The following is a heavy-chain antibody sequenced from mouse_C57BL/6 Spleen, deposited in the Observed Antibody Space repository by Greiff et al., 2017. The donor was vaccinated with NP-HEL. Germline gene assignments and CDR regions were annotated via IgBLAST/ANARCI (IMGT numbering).Heavy chain of an antibody. Sequence: VQLKESGGGLVKPGGSLKLSCAASGFTFSDYGMHWVRQAPEKGLEWVAYISSGSSTIYYADTVKGRFTISRDNAKNTLFLQMTSLRSEDTAMYYCARKDPTGAYWGQGTLVTVSA. CDR1: GFTFSDYG. CDR2: ISSGSSTI. CDR3: ARKDPTGAY. V-gene: IGHV5-17*01. J-gene: IGHJ3*01. D-gene: IGHD4-1*02.